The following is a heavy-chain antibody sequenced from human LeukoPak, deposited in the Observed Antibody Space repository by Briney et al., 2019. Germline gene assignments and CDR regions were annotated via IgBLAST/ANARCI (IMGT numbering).Heavy chain of an antibody. CDR1: GGSISSSNHY. D-gene: IGHD5-24*01. J-gene: IGHJ4*02. CDR3: ARLGDAYNLLLDY. CDR2: IYYSGST. Sequence: PTDTLSLTCTVSGGSISSSNHYWAWIRQPPGKGLEWIGSIYYSGSTYYNPSLSGRLTMSVDTSKNQFSLRLTSVTAADTAVYYCARLGDAYNLLLDYWGQGTLVTVSS. V-gene: IGHV4-39*01.